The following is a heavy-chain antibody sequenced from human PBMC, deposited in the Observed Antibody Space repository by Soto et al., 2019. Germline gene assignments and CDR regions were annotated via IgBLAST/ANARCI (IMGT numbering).Heavy chain of an antibody. J-gene: IGHJ1*01. CDR3: ARSSGYHDTYPTNQYFHH. Sequence: PGGSLRLSCAASGFPFSTYWMSWVRQAPGKGLEWVANINQDGSEKYYVDSVKGRFTISRDNARNSLYLQVNSLRADDTAMFYCARSSGYHDTYPTNQYFHHWGHGTLVTVSS. D-gene: IGHD3-22*01. V-gene: IGHV3-7*01. CDR1: GFPFSTYW. CDR2: INQDGSEK.